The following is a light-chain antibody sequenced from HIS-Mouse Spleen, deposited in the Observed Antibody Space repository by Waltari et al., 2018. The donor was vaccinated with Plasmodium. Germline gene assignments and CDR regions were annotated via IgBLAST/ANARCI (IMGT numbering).Light chain of an antibody. Sequence: EIVLTQSPATLSLSPGERATLSCRASQSVSSYLAWYQPKPGQAPRRLIYDASTRATGIPARFSGSGSGTDFTLTISSLEPEDFAVYYCQQRSNWPRVLTFGGGTKVEIK. CDR1: QSVSSY. J-gene: IGKJ4*01. CDR3: QQRSNWPRVLT. V-gene: IGKV3-11*01. CDR2: DAS.